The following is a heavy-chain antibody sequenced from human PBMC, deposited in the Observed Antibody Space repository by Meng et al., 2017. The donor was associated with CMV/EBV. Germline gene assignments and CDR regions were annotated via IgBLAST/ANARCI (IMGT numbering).Heavy chain of an antibody. Sequence: CKASGGTFSSYSISWVRQAPGQGREWMGGIIPIFGTANYAQKFQGRVTITADESTSTAYMELSSLRSEDTAVYYCAREKGDIVATIYYWGQGTLVTVSS. CDR1: GGTFSSYS. D-gene: IGHD5-12*01. V-gene: IGHV1-69*01. CDR3: AREKGDIVATIYY. J-gene: IGHJ4*02. CDR2: IIPIFGTA.